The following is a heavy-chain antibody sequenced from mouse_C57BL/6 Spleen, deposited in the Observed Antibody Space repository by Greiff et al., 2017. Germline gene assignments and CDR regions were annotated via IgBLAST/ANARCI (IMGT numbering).Heavy chain of an antibody. CDR1: GYTFTSYW. Sequence: VQLQQPGAELVKPGASVKLSCKASGYTFTSYWMHWVKQRPGQGLEWIGMIHPNSGSTNYNEKFKSKATLTVDKSSSTAYMQLSSLTSEDSAVYYCARGYYYGSSYVDWYFDVWGTGTTVTVSS. CDR3: ARGYYYGSSYVDWYFDV. J-gene: IGHJ1*03. D-gene: IGHD1-1*01. V-gene: IGHV1-64*01. CDR2: IHPNSGST.